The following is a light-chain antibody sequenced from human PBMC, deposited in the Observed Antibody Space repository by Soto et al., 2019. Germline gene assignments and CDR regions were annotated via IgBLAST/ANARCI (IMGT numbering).Light chain of an antibody. Sequence: EIVLTQSSGTLSLSPGERATLSCRASQSVSSTHLAWYQQKPGQAPRLLIFGASTRAAGIPARFSGSGSGTEFTLTICSLQSEDFAVYYCQQYSNWPLTFGGGTKVDIK. CDR2: GAS. J-gene: IGKJ4*01. CDR3: QQYSNWPLT. CDR1: QSVSSTH. V-gene: IGKV3-15*01.